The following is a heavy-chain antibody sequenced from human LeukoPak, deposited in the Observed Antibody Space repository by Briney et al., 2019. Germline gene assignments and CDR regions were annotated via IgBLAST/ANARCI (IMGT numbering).Heavy chain of an antibody. CDR2: IWYDGSNK. CDR1: GFTFSSYG. V-gene: IGHV3-33*01. D-gene: IGHD2/OR15-2a*01. J-gene: IGHJ2*01. Sequence: GGSLRLSCAASGFTFSSYGMHWVRQAPDKGLEWVAVIWYDGSNKYYADSVKGRFTISRDNSKNTLYLQMNSLRAEDTAVYYCAREVGKESPPWYGYFDLWGRGTLVTVSS. CDR3: AREVGKESPPWYGYFDL.